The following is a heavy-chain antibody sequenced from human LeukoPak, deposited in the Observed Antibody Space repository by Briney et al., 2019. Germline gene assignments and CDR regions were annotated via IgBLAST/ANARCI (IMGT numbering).Heavy chain of an antibody. Sequence: GASVKVSCKASGYTFTRHYIHWVRQAPGQGLEWMGIINPSGGTTTYAQKFQGRVTLTRDTSTNTVYMELSSLRSEDTAVYNCARSKTIFGVVMPGDPFSGSRDWGQGTLVTVSS. CDR2: INPSGGTT. J-gene: IGHJ4*02. CDR3: ARSKTIFGVVMPGDPFSGSRD. V-gene: IGHV1-46*01. CDR1: GYTFTRHY. D-gene: IGHD3-3*01.